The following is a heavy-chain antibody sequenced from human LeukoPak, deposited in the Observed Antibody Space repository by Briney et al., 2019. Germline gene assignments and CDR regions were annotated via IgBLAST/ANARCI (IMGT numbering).Heavy chain of an antibody. V-gene: IGHV4-30-2*01. CDR2: IYHSGST. CDR3: ARVPHSRGYFDY. CDR1: GGSISSGGYS. D-gene: IGHD4-11*01. Sequence: PSQTLSLTCAVSGGSISSGGYSWSWIRQPPGKGLEWIGYIYHSGSTYYNPSLKSRVTISVDRSENQFSLKLSSVTAADTAVYYCARVPHSRGYFDYWGQGTLVTVSS. J-gene: IGHJ4*02.